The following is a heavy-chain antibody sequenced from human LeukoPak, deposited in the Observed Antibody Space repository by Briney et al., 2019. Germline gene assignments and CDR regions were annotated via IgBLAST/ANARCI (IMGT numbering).Heavy chain of an antibody. J-gene: IGHJ6*03. Sequence: SETLSLTCTVSGGSISSYCWSWIRQPPGKGLEWIGYIYYSGSTNYNPSLKSRVTISVDTSKNQFSLKLSSVTAADTAVYYCARRNPFPPGYCSSTSCYGPGQGGYYYYMDVWGKGTTVTVSS. D-gene: IGHD2-2*01. CDR2: IYYSGST. V-gene: IGHV4-59*08. CDR1: GGSISSYC. CDR3: ARRNPFPPGYCSSTSCYGPGQGGYYYYMDV.